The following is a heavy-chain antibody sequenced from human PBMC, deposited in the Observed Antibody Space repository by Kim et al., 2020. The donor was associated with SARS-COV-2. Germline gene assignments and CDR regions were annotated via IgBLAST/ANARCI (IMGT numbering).Heavy chain of an antibody. D-gene: IGHD2-21*01. CDR2: ITSDGTNP. V-gene: IGHV3-30*12. CDR1: GFTFSSYG. CDR3: ARDRKVVVIDSPFYYYYG. Sequence: GGSLRLSCAASGFTFSSYGMHWVRQAPGKGLEWVSVITSDGTNPNYADSVKGRFTISRDNAKNTLNLQMYSLRVEDTAVYYCARDRKVVVIDSPFYYYYG. J-gene: IGHJ6*01.